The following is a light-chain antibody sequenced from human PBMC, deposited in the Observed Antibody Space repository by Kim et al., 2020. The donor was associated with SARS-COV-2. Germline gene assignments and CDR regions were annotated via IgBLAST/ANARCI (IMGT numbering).Light chain of an antibody. CDR1: QSISSW. V-gene: IGKV1-5*03. J-gene: IGKJ1*01. CDR3: QQYNSYPWT. Sequence: ASVGDRVTITCRASQSISSWLAWYQQKPGKAPKLLSYKASSLESGVPSRFSGSGSGTEFTLTISSLQPDDFATYYCQQYNSYPWTFGQGTKVGIK. CDR2: KAS.